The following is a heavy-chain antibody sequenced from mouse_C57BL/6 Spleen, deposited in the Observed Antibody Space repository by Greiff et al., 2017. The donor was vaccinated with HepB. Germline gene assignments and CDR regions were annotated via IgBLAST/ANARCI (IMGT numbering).Heavy chain of an antibody. J-gene: IGHJ1*03. CDR3: ARRGTGTRYFDV. D-gene: IGHD4-1*01. CDR2: IDPSDSYT. V-gene: IGHV1-50*01. CDR1: GYTFTSYW. Sequence: QVQLQQPGAELVKPGASVKLSCKASGYTFTSYWMQWVKQRPGQGLEWIGEIDPSDSYTNYNQKFKGKATLTVDTSSSTAYMQLSSLTSEDSAVYYCARRGTGTRYFDVWGTGTTVTVSS.